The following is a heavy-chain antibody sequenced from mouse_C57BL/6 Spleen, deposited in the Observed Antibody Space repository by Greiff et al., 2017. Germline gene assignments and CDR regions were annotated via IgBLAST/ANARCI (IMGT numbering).Heavy chain of an antibody. CDR1: GYTFTSYW. V-gene: IGHV1-53*01. CDR2: INPSNGGT. J-gene: IGHJ1*03. CDR3: ARWRGDGLSYWYFDV. Sequence: QVHVKQPGTELVKPGASVKLSCKASGYTFTSYWMHWVKQRPGQGLEWIGNINPSNGGTNYNEKFKSKATLTVDKSSSTAYMQLSSLTSEDSAVYYCARWRGDGLSYWYFDVWGTGTTVTVSS. D-gene: IGHD1-1*01.